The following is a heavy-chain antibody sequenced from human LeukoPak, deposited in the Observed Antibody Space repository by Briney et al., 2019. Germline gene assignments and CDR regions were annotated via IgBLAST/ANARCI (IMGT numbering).Heavy chain of an antibody. V-gene: IGHV3-23*01. CDR1: GFTFSSYA. CDR2: ISGSGGST. J-gene: IGHJ6*03. D-gene: IGHD3-3*01. Sequence: GGSLRLSCAASGFTFSSYAMSWVRQAPGKGLGWVSAISGSGGSTYYADSVKGRFTISRDNSKNTLYLQMNSLRAEDTAVYYCARRGYYDFWSGYHDTDVWGKGTTVTVSS. CDR3: ARRGYYDFWSGYHDTDV.